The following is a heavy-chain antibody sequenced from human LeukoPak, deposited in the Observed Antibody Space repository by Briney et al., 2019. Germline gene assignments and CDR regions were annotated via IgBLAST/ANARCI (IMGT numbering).Heavy chain of an antibody. CDR3: ASLRSSSSQDY. CDR1: GFTVSSNY. CDR2: IYSGGST. J-gene: IGHJ4*02. V-gene: IGHV3-53*01. Sequence: GGSLRLSCAASGFTVSSNYMSWVRQAPGKGLEWVSVIYSGGSTYYADSEKGLFTITRDNVKNAQNQQMNSLRDDDTAVYYCASLRSSSSQDYWGQGTLVTVSS. D-gene: IGHD6-6*01.